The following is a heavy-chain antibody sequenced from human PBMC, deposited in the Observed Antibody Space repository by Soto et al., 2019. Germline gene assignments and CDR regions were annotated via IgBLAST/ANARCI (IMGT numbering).Heavy chain of an antibody. V-gene: IGHV3-23*01. D-gene: IGHD3-9*01. CDR1: GFTFRSYA. J-gene: IGHJ4*02. Sequence: EVQLLESGGSLVQPGGSLRVSCEASGFTFRSYALSWVRQAPGKGLEWVSTISGSGEITNYADSVKGRFTVSRDNSNSTLFLQMNSLRAEDTAVYYCAKREYYDILTGHYPLDYWGQGTLVTVSS. CDR2: ISGSGEIT. CDR3: AKREYYDILTGHYPLDY.